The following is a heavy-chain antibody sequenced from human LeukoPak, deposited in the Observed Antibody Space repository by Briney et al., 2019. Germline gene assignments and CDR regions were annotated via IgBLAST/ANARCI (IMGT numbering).Heavy chain of an antibody. CDR1: GGTFSSYA. J-gene: IGHJ6*02. Sequence: SVKVSRKASGGTFSSYAISWVRQAPGQGLEWMGRIIPILGIANYAQKFQGRVTITADKSTSTAYMELSSLRSEDTAVYYCASGYYYYGMDVWGQGTTVTVSS. CDR2: IIPILGIA. CDR3: ASGYYYYGMDV. V-gene: IGHV1-69*04.